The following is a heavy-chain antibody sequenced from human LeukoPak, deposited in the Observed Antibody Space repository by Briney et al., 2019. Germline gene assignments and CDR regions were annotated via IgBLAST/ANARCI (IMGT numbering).Heavy chain of an antibody. J-gene: IGHJ6*04. CDR2: INPNSGDT. D-gene: IGHD2-2*02. Sequence: ASVKVSCKASGYTFTGYYIHWVRQAPGQGLEWMGWINPNSGDTNYPQKFQGRVTMTRDTSISTAYMELSRPRSDDTAVYYCARAYTIAASRRDMDVWGKGTTVTVSS. CDR3: ARAYTIAASRRDMDV. CDR1: GYTFTGYY. V-gene: IGHV1-2*02.